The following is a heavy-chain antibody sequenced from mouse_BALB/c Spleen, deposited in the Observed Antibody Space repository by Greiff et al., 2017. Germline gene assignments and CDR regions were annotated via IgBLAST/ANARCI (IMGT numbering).Heavy chain of an antibody. V-gene: IGHV1-9*01. CDR3: ARRGVTTVAGY. CDR2: ILPGSGST. CDR1: GYTFSSYW. Sequence: VQLQQSGAELMKPGASVKISCKATGYTFSSYWIEWVKQRPGHGLEWIGEILPGSGSTNYNEKFKGKATFTADTSSNTAYMQLSSLTSEDSAVYYCARRGVTTVAGYWGQGTTLTVSS. D-gene: IGHD1-1*01. J-gene: IGHJ2*01.